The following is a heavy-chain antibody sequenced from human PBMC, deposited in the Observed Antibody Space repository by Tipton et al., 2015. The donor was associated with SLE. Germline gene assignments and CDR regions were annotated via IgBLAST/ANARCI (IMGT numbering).Heavy chain of an antibody. CDR1: GASISSYY. Sequence: TLSLTCTVSGASISSYYWSWIRQPPGKRLEWIGHVHSSGSTHYNPSLKSRVTISVDTSKNQFSLKLSSVTAADTAVYYCARHCQLYSFVYWGQGTLVTVSS. J-gene: IGHJ4*02. V-gene: IGHV4-59*08. CDR2: VHSSGST. CDR3: ARHCQLYSFVY. D-gene: IGHD5-24*01.